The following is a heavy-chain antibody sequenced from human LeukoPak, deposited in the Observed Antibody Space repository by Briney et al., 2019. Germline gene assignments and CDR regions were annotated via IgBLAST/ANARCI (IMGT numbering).Heavy chain of an antibody. CDR1: GFTFSDYY. J-gene: IGHJ4*02. Sequence: GGSLRLSCAASGFTFSDYYMSWIRQAPGKGLEWVSYISSSGSTIYYADSVKGRFTISRDNAKNSLYLQMNSLRAEDTAVYYCAREGYCSSTSCYWDYWGQGTLVTVSS. D-gene: IGHD2-2*01. V-gene: IGHV3-11*01. CDR3: AREGYCSSTSCYWDY. CDR2: ISSSGSTI.